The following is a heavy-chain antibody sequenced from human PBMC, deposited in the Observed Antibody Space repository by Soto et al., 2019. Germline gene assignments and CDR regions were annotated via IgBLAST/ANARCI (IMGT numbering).Heavy chain of an antibody. CDR1: GYTFTSYD. CDR2: MNPNSGNT. Sequence: GASVKVSCKASGYTFTSYDINRVRQATGQGLEWMGWMNPNSGNTGYAQKFQGRVTMTRNTSISTAYMELSSLRSEDTAVYYCARGHRSRSAAAGNYYYYYMDVWGKGTTVTVSS. CDR3: ARGHRSRSAAAGNYYYYYMDV. D-gene: IGHD6-13*01. J-gene: IGHJ6*03. V-gene: IGHV1-8*01.